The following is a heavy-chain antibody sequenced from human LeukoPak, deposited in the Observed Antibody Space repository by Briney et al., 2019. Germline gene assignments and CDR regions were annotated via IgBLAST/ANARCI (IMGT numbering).Heavy chain of an antibody. Sequence: PSETLSLTCTVSGYSVSSGYYWGWIRQSPGKGLEWIGIIYHSGSTYYSPSLRSRITISVDTSKNQFSLKLSSVTAADTAVYYCAREDYYDSSGYYLDCWGQGTLVTVSS. CDR3: AREDYYDSSGYYLDC. V-gene: IGHV4-38-2*02. CDR2: IYHSGST. J-gene: IGHJ4*02. CDR1: GYSVSSGYY. D-gene: IGHD3-22*01.